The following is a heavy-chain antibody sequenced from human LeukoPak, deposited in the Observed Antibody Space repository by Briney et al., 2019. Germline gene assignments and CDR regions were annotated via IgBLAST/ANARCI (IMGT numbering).Heavy chain of an antibody. J-gene: IGHJ5*02. Sequence: PGRSLRLSCAASGFTFSSYAMHWVRQAPGKGLECVAVISYDGSNKYYADSVKGRFTISRDNSKNTLYLQMNSLRAEDTAVYYCARGRPTGITIFGVVIQNWFDPWGQGTLVTVSS. D-gene: IGHD3-3*01. V-gene: IGHV3-30-3*01. CDR1: GFTFSSYA. CDR2: ISYDGSNK. CDR3: ARGRPTGITIFGVVIQNWFDP.